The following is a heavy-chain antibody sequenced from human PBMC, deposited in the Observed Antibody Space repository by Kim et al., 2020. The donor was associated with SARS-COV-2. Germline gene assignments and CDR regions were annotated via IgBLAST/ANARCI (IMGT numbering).Heavy chain of an antibody. V-gene: IGHV5-10-1*01. D-gene: IGHD2-15*01. Sequence: YSPSFQGHVTISADKSISTAYLQWSSLKASDTAMYYCARHDVVVVAAKDYWGQGTLVTVSS. J-gene: IGHJ4*02. CDR3: ARHDVVVVAAKDY.